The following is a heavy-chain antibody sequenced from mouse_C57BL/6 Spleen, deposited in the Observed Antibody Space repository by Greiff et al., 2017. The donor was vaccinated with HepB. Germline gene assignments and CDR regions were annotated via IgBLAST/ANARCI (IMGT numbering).Heavy chain of an antibody. Sequence: EVMLVESGGGLVKPGGSLKLSCAASGFTFSAYGMHWVRQAPEKGLEWVAYISSGSSTNYYAATVKGRFTISRDNAKNTLFLQMTSLGSEATAMYYWARGGFYYDYDGAFAYWGQGTLVTVSA. CDR3: ARGGFYYDYDGAFAY. CDR2: ISSGSSTN. CDR1: GFTFSAYG. J-gene: IGHJ3*01. V-gene: IGHV5-17*01. D-gene: IGHD2-4*01.